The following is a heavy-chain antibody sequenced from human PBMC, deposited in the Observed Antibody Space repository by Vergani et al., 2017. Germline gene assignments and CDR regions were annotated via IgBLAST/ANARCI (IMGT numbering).Heavy chain of an antibody. CDR2: IYTSGNT. J-gene: IGHJ6*02. Sequence: QVQLQESGPGLVKPSDTLSLTCTVSGGSISSYYWSWIRQPAGKGLEWIGRIYTSGNTNYNPSLKSRVTMSVDTSKNQFSRTLSSVTAAATAVYYCARDRLGGRGQQPGRPYYYYGMDVWGQGTTVTVSS. D-gene: IGHD6-13*01. V-gene: IGHV4-4*07. CDR1: GGSISSYY. CDR3: ARDRLGGRGQQPGRPYYYYGMDV.